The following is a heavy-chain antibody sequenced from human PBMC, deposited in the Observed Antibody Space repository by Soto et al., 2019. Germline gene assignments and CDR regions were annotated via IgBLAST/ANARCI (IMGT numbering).Heavy chain of an antibody. V-gene: IGHV3-7*01. J-gene: IGHJ4*02. CDR3: AREDFYRFDY. CDR2: IKEDGSAK. Sequence: EVQLVESGGDLVQPGGSLRVSCAASGFSFTSYWMSWVRQAPGKGLEWVANIKEDGSAKYYLDSVKGRFTISRDNAKNSLYLQMSSLRAEDTAVYYCAREDFYRFDYWGQGNLVTVSS. CDR1: GFSFTSYW.